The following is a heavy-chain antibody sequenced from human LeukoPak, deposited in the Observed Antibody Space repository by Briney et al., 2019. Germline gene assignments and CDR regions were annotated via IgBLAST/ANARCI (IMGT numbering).Heavy chain of an antibody. CDR1: GYTFSNYG. J-gene: IGHJ3*01. D-gene: IGHD3-9*01. CDR2: IRGDNGNT. Sequence: ASVKVSCKASGYTFSNYGISWVRQAPGQGLEWVGWIRGDNGNTNYAQKLQGRVTMTTDTSTSTAYMELRSLGSDETAVYYCARVDLLTGYYFFDYWGQGTMVTVSS. V-gene: IGHV1-18*01. CDR3: ARVDLLTGYYFFDY.